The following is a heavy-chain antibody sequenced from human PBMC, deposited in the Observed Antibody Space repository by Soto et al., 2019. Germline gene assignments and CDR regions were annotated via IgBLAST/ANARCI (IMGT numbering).Heavy chain of an antibody. J-gene: IGHJ3*02. V-gene: IGHV3-48*02. CDR3: ARDVDDILTGLSDAFDI. CDR2: IGSSSSPI. Sequence: AGGSLRLSCAASGFTFSSFGMNWVRQAPGMGLDWVSYIGSSSSPIYYADSVKGRFTISRDNAKNSLYLQTNSLRDDDTAVYYCARDVDDILTGLSDAFDIWGQGTMVTVS. CDR1: GFTFSSFG. D-gene: IGHD3-9*01.